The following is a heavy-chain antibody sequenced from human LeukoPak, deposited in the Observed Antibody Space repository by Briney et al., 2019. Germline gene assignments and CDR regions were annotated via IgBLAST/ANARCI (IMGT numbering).Heavy chain of an antibody. J-gene: IGHJ4*02. Sequence: PGRSLRLSCAASGFTFSNYAMHWVRQAPGKGLEWVALISYDGSNKYYADSVKGRVTISRDNSKNTLYLQMNSLRAEDTAVYYCAREVTTVGSTRLDSWGQGTLVTVSS. CDR1: GFTFSNYA. D-gene: IGHD4-17*01. CDR3: AREVTTVGSTRLDS. CDR2: ISYDGSNK. V-gene: IGHV3-30-3*01.